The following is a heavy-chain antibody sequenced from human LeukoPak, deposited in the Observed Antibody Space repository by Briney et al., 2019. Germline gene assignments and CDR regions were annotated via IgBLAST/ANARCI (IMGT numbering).Heavy chain of an antibody. Sequence: ASVKVSCQASGYTFTGYYMHWVRQAPSQGLAWMGWINPNSGGTNYAQKFQSRVTMTRDTSISTAYMALSRLRSDDTAVYYCARVPSGYWGQGTLFTVSS. CDR2: INPNSGGT. V-gene: IGHV1-2*02. D-gene: IGHD6-25*01. CDR1: GYTFTGYY. J-gene: IGHJ4*02. CDR3: ARVPSGY.